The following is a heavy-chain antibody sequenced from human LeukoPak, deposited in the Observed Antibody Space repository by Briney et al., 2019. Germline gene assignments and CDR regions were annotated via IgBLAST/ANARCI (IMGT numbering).Heavy chain of an antibody. J-gene: IGHJ4*02. CDR2: IYYSGNA. CDR1: GGSISTYY. V-gene: IGHV4-59*01. CDR3: ARAGYYYDTMGET. D-gene: IGHD3-22*01. Sequence: SETLSLTCAVSGGSISTYYWNWIRQPPGKGLEWIGYIYYSGNANYNPSLKGRVTISVDTSKNQFSLNLTSVTAADTAVYYCARAGYYYDTMGETWGQGILVTVSS.